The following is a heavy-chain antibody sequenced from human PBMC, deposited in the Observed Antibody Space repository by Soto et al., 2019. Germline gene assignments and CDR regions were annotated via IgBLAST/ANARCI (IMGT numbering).Heavy chain of an antibody. D-gene: IGHD3-22*01. CDR2: IIPIFGTA. V-gene: IGHV1-69*01. CDR3: ARVLKGYYDSSGYAFDN. CDR1: GGTFSSYA. J-gene: IGHJ3*02. Sequence: QVQLVQSGAEVKKPGSSVKVSCKASGGTFSSYAISWVRQAPGQGLEWMGGIIPIFGTANYAQKFQGRVTITADESTSTAYMELSSLRAEDTAVYYCARVLKGYYDSSGYAFDNWGQGTMFTVSS.